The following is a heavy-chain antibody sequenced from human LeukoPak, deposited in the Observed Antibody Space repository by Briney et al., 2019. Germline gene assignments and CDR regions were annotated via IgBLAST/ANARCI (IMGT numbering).Heavy chain of an antibody. V-gene: IGHV1-69*06. CDR2: IIPIFGTA. D-gene: IGHD5-12*01. Sequence: SVRVSCKASGGTFSSYAISWVRQAPGQGLEWMGGIIPIFGTANYAQKFQGRVTITADKSTSTAYMELSSLRSEDTAVYYCARASNYGGLVATIRYWGQGTLVTVSS. CDR3: ARASNYGGLVATIRY. CDR1: GGTFSSYA. J-gene: IGHJ4*02.